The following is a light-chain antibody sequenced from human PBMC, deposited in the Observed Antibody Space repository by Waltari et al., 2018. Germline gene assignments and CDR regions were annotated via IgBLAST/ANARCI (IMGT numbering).Light chain of an antibody. J-gene: IGKJ3*01. CDR1: QSVSSY. CDR3: QQRSNWLFT. Sequence: EIVLTQSPATLSLSPGERATLSCRASQSVSSYLAWYQQKPGQAPRLLIYDASNRATGIPVRFSGSRSGTDFPLTISSLEPEDFAVYYCQQRSNWLFTFGPGTKVDIK. CDR2: DAS. V-gene: IGKV3-11*01.